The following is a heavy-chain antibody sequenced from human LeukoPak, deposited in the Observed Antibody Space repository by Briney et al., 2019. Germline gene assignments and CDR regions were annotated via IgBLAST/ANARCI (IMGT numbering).Heavy chain of an antibody. CDR2: IRSSSSYI. J-gene: IGHJ3*02. Sequence: GGSLRLSCAASRFTFSTYSMNWVRQAPGKGLEWVSSIRSSSSYIYYADSVKGRFTISRDNANNSVYLQMNSLRAEDTAVYYCARDYYHDSSGYIPAGDAFDIWGQGTMVTVSS. CDR1: RFTFSTYS. D-gene: IGHD3-22*01. V-gene: IGHV3-21*06. CDR3: ARDYYHDSSGYIPAGDAFDI.